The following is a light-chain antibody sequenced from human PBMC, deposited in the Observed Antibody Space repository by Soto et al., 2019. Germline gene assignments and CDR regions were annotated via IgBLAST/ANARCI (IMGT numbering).Light chain of an antibody. CDR1: QSISSS. J-gene: IGKJ1*01. CDR3: QQYNSYSWT. Sequence: EIVFTQAPATLSFSPFERATLSCRASQSISSSLAWYQQKPGQAPRLLIYGASTRATGIPARFSGSGSGTDFTLTISSLQPQDFATYYCQQYNSYSWTFGQGTKVDIK. CDR2: GAS. V-gene: IGKV3-15*01.